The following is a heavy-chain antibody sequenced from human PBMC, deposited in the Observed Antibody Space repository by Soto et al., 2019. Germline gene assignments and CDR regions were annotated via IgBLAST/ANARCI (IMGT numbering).Heavy chain of an antibody. J-gene: IGHJ4*02. CDR2: IGTAGDT. D-gene: IGHD6-19*01. CDR1: GFTFSSYD. Sequence: EVQLVESGGGLVQPGGSLRLSCAASGFTFSSYDMHWVRQATGKGLEWVSAIGTAGDTYYPGSVKGRFTISRENAKNSVYLQMNILRAEDTAVYYCAIALGDGWAFDYWGQGTLVTVSS. V-gene: IGHV3-13*01. CDR3: AIALGDGWAFDY.